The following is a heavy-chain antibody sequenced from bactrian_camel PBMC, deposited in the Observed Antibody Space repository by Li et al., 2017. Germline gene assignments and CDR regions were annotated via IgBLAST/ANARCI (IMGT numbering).Heavy chain of an antibody. CDR2: LARAGGST. CDR3: ATHTGRRASCNVLSVYEDGS. J-gene: IGHJ4*01. V-gene: IGHV3S25*01. D-gene: IGHD6*01. Sequence: QLVESGGGSVQAGGSLRLSCAIAGSTESTYCMGWLRQAPEKEREGLAFLARAGGSTWTDASVAGRFTISKDNAGNTVYLQMNSLKPEDTAMYYCATHTGRRASCNVLSVYEDGSWGQGTQVTVS. CDR1: GSTESTYC.